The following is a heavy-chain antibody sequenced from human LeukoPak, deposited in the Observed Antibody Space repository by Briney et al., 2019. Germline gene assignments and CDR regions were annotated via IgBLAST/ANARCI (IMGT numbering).Heavy chain of an antibody. V-gene: IGHV4-4*07. CDR1: GGSISSYY. CDR2: IYTSGST. Sequence: SETLSLTCAVSGGSISSYYWSWIRQPAGKGLEWIGRIYTSGSTNYNPSLKSRVTMSVDTSKNQFSLKLSSVTAADTAVYYCARDQGSSAPLFFDYWGQGTLVTVSS. J-gene: IGHJ4*02. D-gene: IGHD6-6*01. CDR3: ARDQGSSAPLFFDY.